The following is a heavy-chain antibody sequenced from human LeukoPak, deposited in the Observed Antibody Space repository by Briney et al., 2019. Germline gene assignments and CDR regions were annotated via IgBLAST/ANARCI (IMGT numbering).Heavy chain of an antibody. V-gene: IGHV1-2*02. CDR2: INPNSGGT. Sequence: ASVKVSCKASRYTFTGYYMHWVRQAPGQGLEWMGWINPNSGGTNYAQKFQGRVTMTRDTSISTAYMELSRLRSDDTAVYYCATLELYGDHGGYWGQGTLVTVSS. J-gene: IGHJ4*02. CDR3: ATLELYGDHGGY. D-gene: IGHD4-17*01. CDR1: RYTFTGYY.